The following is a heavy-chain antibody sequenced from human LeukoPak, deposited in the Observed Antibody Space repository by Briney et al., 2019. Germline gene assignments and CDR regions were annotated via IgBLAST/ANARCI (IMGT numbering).Heavy chain of an antibody. CDR2: ISRNGGST. Sequence: PGGSLTLPRSASGFTLSSFAMHWVRQAPAKGLEYVAAISRNGGSTYYADSVKGRFTISRDNSKNTLYLQMSRLRAEDTAVYLCVKDLRSDFMGVLSRYLSYWGQGTLVTVSS. V-gene: IGHV3-64D*09. CDR3: VKDLRSDFMGVLSRYLSY. CDR1: GFTLSSFA. J-gene: IGHJ4*02. D-gene: IGHD2/OR15-2a*01.